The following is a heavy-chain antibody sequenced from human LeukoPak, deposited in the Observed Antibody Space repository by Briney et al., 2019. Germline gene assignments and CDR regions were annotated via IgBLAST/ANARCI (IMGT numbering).Heavy chain of an antibody. CDR1: GFTFSSHG. J-gene: IGHJ1*01. Sequence: GGSLRLSCAASGFTFSSHGMNWVRQAPGRGLEWASGISPSGGITYYTDSVKGRFTNSRDNSKNTVSLQMNSLRGEHTAVYYCAKDDAWGRYKYLGQGTMVTVSS. CDR2: ISPSGGIT. V-gene: IGHV3-23*01. D-gene: IGHD3-16*01. CDR3: AKDDAWGRYKY.